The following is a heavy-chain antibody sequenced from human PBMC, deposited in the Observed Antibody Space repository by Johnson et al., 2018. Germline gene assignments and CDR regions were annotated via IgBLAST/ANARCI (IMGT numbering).Heavy chain of an antibody. V-gene: IGHV3-30*18. CDR1: GFTFSSSG. J-gene: IGHJ3*02. CDR2: ISFDGSNK. D-gene: IGHD1-26*01. CDR3: AKGGAGSGQGAFDI. Sequence: QVQLVESGGGVVQPGRSLRLSCAASGFTFSSSGMHWVRQAPGKGLEWVAVISFDGSNKYYADSVKGRFTISRDNDKNTLYLQMNSLRAEDTAVFYWAKGGAGSGQGAFDIWGQGTMVSVSS.